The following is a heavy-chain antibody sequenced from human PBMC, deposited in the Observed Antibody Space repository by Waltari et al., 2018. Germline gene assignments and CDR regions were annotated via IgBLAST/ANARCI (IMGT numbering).Heavy chain of an antibody. V-gene: IGHV3-48*01. Sequence: EVQLVESGGGLVQPGGSLRLSCAASGFDFSNSDMNWVRQAPGKGLEWISYISGRTGVKYHADSVKGRFTISRDIAKNSVQLQMNSLRAEDTALYYCTGGHHDYWGQGTLVTVFS. CDR1: GFDFSNSD. J-gene: IGHJ4*02. CDR3: TGGHHDY. CDR2: ISGRTGVK.